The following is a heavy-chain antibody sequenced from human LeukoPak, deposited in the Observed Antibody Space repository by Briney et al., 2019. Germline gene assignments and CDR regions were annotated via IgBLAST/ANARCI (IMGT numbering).Heavy chain of an antibody. V-gene: IGHV3-15*07. CDR2: IKPKTDGETT. CDR1: GFTFSNAY. CDR3: AKAAFRYSSSFDY. D-gene: IGHD6-6*01. J-gene: IGHJ4*02. Sequence: GGSLRLSCAASGFTFSNAYMNWVRQAPGKGLEWVGRIKPKTDGETTEYAAPVKDRFSISRDDSKSMMYLQMNSLRAEDTAVYYCAKAAFRYSSSFDYWGQGTLVTVSS.